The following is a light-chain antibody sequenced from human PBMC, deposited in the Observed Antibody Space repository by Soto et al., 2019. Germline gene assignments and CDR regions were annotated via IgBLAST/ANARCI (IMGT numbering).Light chain of an antibody. CDR1: QSVTSN. CDR3: QQYNNWPLT. Sequence: EIVMTQSPAALSVSPGESVTLSCRASQSVTSNLAWYQQKPGQAPRLLIYGASTRATGMSARFSGFGSGTEFTLTISSLQSEDFAVYYCQQYNNWPLTFGGGTKVDIK. J-gene: IGKJ4*01. V-gene: IGKV3-15*01. CDR2: GAS.